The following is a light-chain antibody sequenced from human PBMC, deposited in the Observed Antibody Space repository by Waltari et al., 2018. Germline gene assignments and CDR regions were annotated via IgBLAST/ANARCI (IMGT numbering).Light chain of an antibody. CDR2: GTS. CDR3: QSYDTTLSVV. Sequence: QSVLTQPPSVSGAPGQKVTISCPGSGPNIRAGYDVHWYQQLPRAAPKLLIYGTSSRPLGVPDRFFGSTSGTSASLAITGLQAEDEADYYCQSYDTTLSVVFGGGTKLTVL. J-gene: IGLJ3*02. V-gene: IGLV1-40*01. CDR1: GPNIRAGYD.